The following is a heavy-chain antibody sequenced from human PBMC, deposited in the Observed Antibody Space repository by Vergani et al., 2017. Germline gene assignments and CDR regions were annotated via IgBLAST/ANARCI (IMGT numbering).Heavy chain of an antibody. V-gene: IGHV4-59*01. CDR2: IYYSGST. D-gene: IGHD6-13*01. CDR1: GGSISSYY. J-gene: IGHJ5*02. CDR3: ARAVTNQPGIAAAGFDWFDP. Sequence: QVQLQESGPGLVKPSETLSLTCTVSGGSISSYYWSWIRQPPGKGLEWIGYIYYSGSTNYNPSLKSRVTISVDTSKNQFSLKLSSVTAADTAGYYCARAVTNQPGIAAAGFDWFDPWGQGTLVTVSS.